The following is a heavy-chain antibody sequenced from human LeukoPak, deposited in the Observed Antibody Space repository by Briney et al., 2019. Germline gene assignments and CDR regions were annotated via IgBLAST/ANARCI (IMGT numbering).Heavy chain of an antibody. V-gene: IGHV4-61*02. CDR1: GGSISSGSYY. CDR3: ASSYPFDP. J-gene: IGHJ5*02. D-gene: IGHD1-26*01. CDR2: IYTSGST. Sequence: SETLSLTCTVSGGSISSGSYYWSWIRQPAGKGLEWIGRIYTSGSTNYNPSLKSRVTISVDTSKNQFSLKLSSVTAADTAVYYCASSYPFDPWGQGTLVTVSS.